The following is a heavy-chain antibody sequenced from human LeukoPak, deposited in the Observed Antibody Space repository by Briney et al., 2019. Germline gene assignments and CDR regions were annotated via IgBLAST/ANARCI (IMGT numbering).Heavy chain of an antibody. CDR1: GFTFSSYS. Sequence: GGSLRLSCAASGFTFSSYSMNWVRQAPGKGLEWVSSISSSSSYIYYADSVKGRFTISRDNAKNSLYLQMYSLRAEDTAVYYCARGITVAGLDYWGQGTLVTVSS. CDR3: ARGITVAGLDY. J-gene: IGHJ4*02. CDR2: ISSSSSYI. V-gene: IGHV3-21*01. D-gene: IGHD6-19*01.